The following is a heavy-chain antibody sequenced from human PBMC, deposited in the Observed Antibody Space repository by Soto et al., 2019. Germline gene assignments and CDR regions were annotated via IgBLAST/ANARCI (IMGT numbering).Heavy chain of an antibody. J-gene: IGHJ3*02. CDR2: ISSSSSTI. CDR3: ARAYSSGKRAFDI. V-gene: IGHV3-48*01. D-gene: IGHD6-19*01. Sequence: GGSLRLSCAASGFTFSSYSMNWVRQAPGKGLEWVSYISSSSSTIYYADSVQGRFTISRDNAKNSLYLQMNSLRAEDTAVYYCARAYSSGKRAFDIWGQGTMVTVSS. CDR1: GFTFSSYS.